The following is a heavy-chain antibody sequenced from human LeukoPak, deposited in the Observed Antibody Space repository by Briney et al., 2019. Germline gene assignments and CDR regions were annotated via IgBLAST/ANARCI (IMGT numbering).Heavy chain of an antibody. CDR3: ARDLSPVVRASPMGY. CDR2: INSDGSST. D-gene: IGHD3-10*01. CDR1: GFTFSSYW. V-gene: IGHV3-74*01. J-gene: IGHJ4*02. Sequence: GGSLRLSCAASGFTFSSYWMHWVRQAPGKGLVWVSRINSDGSSTSYADSVKGRFTISSDTSKNTLYLQMNSLRAEDTAVYYCARDLSPVVRASPMGYWGQGTLVTVSS.